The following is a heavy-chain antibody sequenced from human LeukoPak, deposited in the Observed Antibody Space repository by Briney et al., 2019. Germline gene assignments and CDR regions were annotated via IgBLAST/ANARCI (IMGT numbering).Heavy chain of an antibody. Sequence: SETLSLTCTVSGGSISSYYWSWIRQPPGKGLEWIGYIYYSGSTNYNPSLKSRVTISVDTSKNQLSLKLRSVTAADTAVYYCARGGYYDSSGRNFDYWGQGTLVTVSS. V-gene: IGHV4-59*01. CDR3: ARGGYYDSSGRNFDY. J-gene: IGHJ4*02. CDR2: IYYSGST. CDR1: GGSISSYY. D-gene: IGHD3-22*01.